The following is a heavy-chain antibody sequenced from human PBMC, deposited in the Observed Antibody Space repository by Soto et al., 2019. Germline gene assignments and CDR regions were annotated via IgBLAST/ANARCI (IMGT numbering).Heavy chain of an antibody. D-gene: IGHD6-6*01. CDR1: GGSFSGYY. J-gene: IGHJ5*02. CDR2: INHSGST. CDR3: GRRAVQAYNWFDP. Sequence: PSETLSLTCAVYGGSFSGYYWSWIRQPPGKGLEWIGEINHSGSTNYNPSLKSRVTISVDTSKNQFSLKLSSVTAADTAVYYCGRRAVQAYNWFDPWGQGTLVTVSS. V-gene: IGHV4-34*01.